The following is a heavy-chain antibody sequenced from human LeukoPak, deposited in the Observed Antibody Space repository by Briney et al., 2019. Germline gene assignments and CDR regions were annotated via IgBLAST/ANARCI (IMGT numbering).Heavy chain of an antibody. Sequence: SETLSLTCTVSGGSISSYYWSWIRQPPGKGLEWIGYIYYSGSTNYNPSLKSRVTISVDTSKNQFSLKLSSVTAADTAVYYCARGIPLRGITMVRGGFDYWGQGTLVTVSS. CDR2: IYYSGST. V-gene: IGHV4-59*12. CDR3: ARGIPLRGITMVRGGFDY. J-gene: IGHJ4*02. D-gene: IGHD3-10*01. CDR1: GGSISSYY.